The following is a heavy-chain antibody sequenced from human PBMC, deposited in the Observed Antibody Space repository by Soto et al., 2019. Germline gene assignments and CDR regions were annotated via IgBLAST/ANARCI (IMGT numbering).Heavy chain of an antibody. CDR3: ARGKYYFDF. CDR1: GFTFSSYT. V-gene: IGHV3-30-3*01. J-gene: IGHJ4*02. CDR2: MSYDGSND. Sequence: QVQLVESGGGVVQPGRSLRLSCAASGFTFSSYTMHWVRLAAGKGLEWVAVMSYDGSNDYYTDSVRGRFTISRDNSKNTLDLQMNSLRPEDTAVYYCARGKYYFDFWGQGTLVTVPS.